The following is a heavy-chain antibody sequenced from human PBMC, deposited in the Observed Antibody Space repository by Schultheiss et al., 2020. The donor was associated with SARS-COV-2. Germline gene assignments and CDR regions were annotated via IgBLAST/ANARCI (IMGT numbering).Heavy chain of an antibody. CDR3: AREPGIAVAGAYYYYGMDV. V-gene: IGHV3-11*04. CDR2: ISSSGSTI. J-gene: IGHJ6*02. CDR1: GFTFSDYY. Sequence: GESLKISCAASGFTFSDYYMSWIRQAPGKGLEWVSYISSSGSTIYYADSVKGRFTISRDNAKNTLYLQMNSLRAEDTAVYYCAREPGIAVAGAYYYYGMDVWGQGTTVTVSS. D-gene: IGHD6-19*01.